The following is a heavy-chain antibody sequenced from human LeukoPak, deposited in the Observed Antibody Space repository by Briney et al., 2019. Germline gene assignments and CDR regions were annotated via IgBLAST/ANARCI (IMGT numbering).Heavy chain of an antibody. CDR2: IIPIFGTA. J-gene: IGHJ4*02. Sequence: SVKVSCKASGGTFSSYAISWVRQAPGQGLDWMGGIIPIFGTANYAQKFQGRVTITADKSTSTAYMELSSLRSEDPAVYYCARWVGGNPSADYWGQGTLVTVSS. D-gene: IGHD4-23*01. CDR3: ARWVGGNPSADY. V-gene: IGHV1-69*06. CDR1: GGTFSSYA.